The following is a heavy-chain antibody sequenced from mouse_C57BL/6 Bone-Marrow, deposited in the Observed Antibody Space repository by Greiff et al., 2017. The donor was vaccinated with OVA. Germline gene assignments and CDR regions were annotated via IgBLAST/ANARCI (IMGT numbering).Heavy chain of an antibody. CDR2: ISNGGGST. CDR1: GFTFSDYY. Sequence: DVKLVESGGGLVQPGGSLKLSCAASGFTFSDYYMYWVRQTPEKRLEWVAYISNGGGSTYYPDTVKGRFTISRDNAKNTLYLQMSRLKSEDTAMYYCARGSTVVFDYWGQGTTLTVSS. J-gene: IGHJ2*01. D-gene: IGHD1-1*01. CDR3: ARGSTVVFDY. V-gene: IGHV5-12*01.